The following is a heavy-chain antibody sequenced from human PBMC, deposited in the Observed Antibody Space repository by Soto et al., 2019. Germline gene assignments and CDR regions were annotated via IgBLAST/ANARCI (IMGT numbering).Heavy chain of an antibody. CDR3: ARFIDSSSPGDLLYYGMDV. D-gene: IGHD6-13*01. Sequence: GGSVEGSCKASGYTFSSHGISWVRQAPGQGLGWMVLISAYNVNTNYAQKLQGRVTMTTDTSTSTAYMELRSLRSDDTAVYYCARFIDSSSPGDLLYYGMDVWGQGTTVTVSS. CDR2: ISAYNVNT. V-gene: IGHV1-18*01. J-gene: IGHJ6*02. CDR1: GYTFSSHG.